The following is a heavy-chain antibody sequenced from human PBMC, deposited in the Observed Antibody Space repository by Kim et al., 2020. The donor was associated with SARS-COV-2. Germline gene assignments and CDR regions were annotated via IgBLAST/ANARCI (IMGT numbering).Heavy chain of an antibody. CDR1: GGSFSGYY. CDR3: ARGRLRGYSSSGKFDY. J-gene: IGHJ4*02. D-gene: IGHD6-13*01. Sequence: SETLSLTCAVYGGSFSGYYWSWIRQPPGKGLEWIGEINHSGSTNYNPSLKSRVTISVDTSKNQFSLKLSSVTAADTAVYYCARGRLRGYSSSGKFDYWGQGTLVTVSS. CDR2: INHSGST. V-gene: IGHV4-34*01.